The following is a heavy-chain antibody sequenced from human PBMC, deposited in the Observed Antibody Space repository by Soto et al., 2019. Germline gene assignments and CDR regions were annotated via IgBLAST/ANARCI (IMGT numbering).Heavy chain of an antibody. CDR1: GGSISSYY. Sequence: PSETLSLTCTVSGGSISSYYCSWIRQPPGKGLEWIGYIYFRGTTNYNPSLKSRVTMSADTSKNQFSLKLNSVTAADTAVYYCARMNYYDTSGYAFDFWGQGMMVTVSS. CDR2: IYFRGTT. D-gene: IGHD3-22*01. V-gene: IGHV4-59*01. CDR3: ARMNYYDTSGYAFDF. J-gene: IGHJ4*02.